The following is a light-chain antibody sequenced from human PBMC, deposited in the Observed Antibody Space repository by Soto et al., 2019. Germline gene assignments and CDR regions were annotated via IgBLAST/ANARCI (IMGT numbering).Light chain of an antibody. CDR1: QSVISSS. CDR3: QHYGSSPLT. J-gene: IGKJ4*01. Sequence: EIVLTQSPGTLSLSPGERATLSCRAGQSVISSSLAWYQQKPGQAPRLLMYGASTRATGIPDRFSGSGSGTDFTLTISRLEPEDFAVYYCQHYGSSPLTFGGGTKVEIK. V-gene: IGKV3-20*01. CDR2: GAS.